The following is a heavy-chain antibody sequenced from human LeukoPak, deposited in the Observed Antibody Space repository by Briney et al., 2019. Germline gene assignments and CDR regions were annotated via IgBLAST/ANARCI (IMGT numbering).Heavy chain of an antibody. CDR1: GFTFGTYA. CDR2: INSDGGST. J-gene: IGHJ4*02. CDR3: ARRIQGMAPYYFDY. D-gene: IGHD5-24*01. Sequence: GGSLRLSCEASGFTFGTYAMTWVRQGPGKGLEWVSRINSDGGSTSYADSVKGRFTISRDNAKNTLYLQMNSLRAEDTAVYYCARRIQGMAPYYFDYWGQGTLVTVSS. V-gene: IGHV3-74*01.